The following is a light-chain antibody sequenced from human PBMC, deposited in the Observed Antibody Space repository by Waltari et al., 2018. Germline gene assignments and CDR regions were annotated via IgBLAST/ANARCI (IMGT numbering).Light chain of an antibody. J-gene: IGLJ3*02. CDR1: SSNIENNY. CDR2: ENN. CDR3: GTWDTRLGPAV. V-gene: IGLV1-51*02. Sequence: QSVLTQPPSVSAAAGQKVTISCYGSSSNIENNYVCWYQQLPGAATKLLIFENNKRPSQIPSRFSASKTVTSATLSITVLQAGDEADDYCGTWDTRLGPAVFGGGTKLTVL.